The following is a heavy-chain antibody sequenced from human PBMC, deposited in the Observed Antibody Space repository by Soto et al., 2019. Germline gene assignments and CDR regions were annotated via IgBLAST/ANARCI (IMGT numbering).Heavy chain of an antibody. J-gene: IGHJ6*02. CDR1: GFTFSNYG. CDR2: ILYDGSNK. Sequence: QMQLVESGGGMVQPGRSLRLSCAASGFTFSNYGMHWVRQTPGKGLEWVALILYDGSNKYYGDSVKGRFTISRDNSKNTLYLQVSSLRAEDTAVYYCAKSRDAYNFYFYYGMDVWGQGTTVTVSS. V-gene: IGHV3-30*18. CDR3: AKSRDAYNFYFYYGMDV. D-gene: IGHD2-2*01.